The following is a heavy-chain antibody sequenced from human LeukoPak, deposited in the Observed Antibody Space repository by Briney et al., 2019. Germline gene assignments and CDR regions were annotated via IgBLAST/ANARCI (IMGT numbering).Heavy chain of an antibody. CDR1: GYTFTDYY. CDR3: ARAAYYYDGSGYYLGD. CDR2: INPNSGGT. J-gene: IGHJ4*02. V-gene: IGHV1-2*06. D-gene: IGHD3-22*01. Sequence: ASVKVSCKASGYTFTDYYMHWVRQAPGQGLEWLGRINPNSGGTNYAQKFQARVTMTRDTSISTAYMELSRLRSDDTALYYCARAAYYYDGSGYYLGDWGQGTLVTVSS.